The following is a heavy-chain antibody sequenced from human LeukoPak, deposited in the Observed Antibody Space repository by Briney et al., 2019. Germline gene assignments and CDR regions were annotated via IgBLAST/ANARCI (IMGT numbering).Heavy chain of an antibody. D-gene: IGHD2-15*01. CDR1: GGTFSSYT. V-gene: IGHV1-69*02. Sequence: SVKVSCKASGGTFSSYTISWVRQAPGQGLEWMGRIIPILGIANYAQKFQGRVTITADKSTSTAYMELSSLRSEDTAVYYCARADIVVVVAATGFDPWGQGTLVAVSS. CDR3: ARADIVVVVAATGFDP. J-gene: IGHJ5*02. CDR2: IIPILGIA.